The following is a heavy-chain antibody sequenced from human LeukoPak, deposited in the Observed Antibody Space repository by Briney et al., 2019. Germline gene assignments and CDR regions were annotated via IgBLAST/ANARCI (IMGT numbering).Heavy chain of an antibody. CDR3: ARDRYSSY. CDR2: IKQDGSEK. CDR1: GFTFSNYW. D-gene: IGHD6-19*01. Sequence: GGSLRLSCAASGFTFSNYWMTWIRQAPGKGLEWVANIKQDGSEKYYVDSVKGRVTISRDNAKNSLFLQMNSLRAEDTAVYYCARDRYSSYWGQGTLVTVSS. J-gene: IGHJ4*02. V-gene: IGHV3-7*01.